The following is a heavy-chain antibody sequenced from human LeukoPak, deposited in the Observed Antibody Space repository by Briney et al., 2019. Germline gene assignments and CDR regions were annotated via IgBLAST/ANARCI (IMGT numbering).Heavy chain of an antibody. V-gene: IGHV3-30*04. D-gene: IGHD1-26*01. Sequence: GGSLRLSCAASGFTFSSYAMHWVRQAPGKGLEWVAVISYDGSNKYYADSVKGRFTVSRDNSKNTLYLQMNSLRAEDTAVYYCARDNDGSYSLFDYWGQGTLVTVSS. CDR3: ARDNDGSYSLFDY. CDR1: GFTFSSYA. J-gene: IGHJ4*02. CDR2: ISYDGSNK.